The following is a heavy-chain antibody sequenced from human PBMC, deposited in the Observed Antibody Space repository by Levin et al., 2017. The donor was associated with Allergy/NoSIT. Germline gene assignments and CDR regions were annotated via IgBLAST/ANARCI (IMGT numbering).Heavy chain of an antibody. CDR1: GFTFSNAW. J-gene: IGHJ3*02. CDR2: IKSKTDGGTT. CDR3: TTTLDYDFWSGYSAFDI. Sequence: LSLTCAASGFTFSNAWMSWVRQAPGKGLEWVGRIKSKTDGGTTDYAAPVKGRFTISRDDSKNTLYLQMNSLKTEDTAVYYCTTTLDYDFWSGYSAFDIWGQGTMVTVSS. V-gene: IGHV3-15*01. D-gene: IGHD3-3*01.